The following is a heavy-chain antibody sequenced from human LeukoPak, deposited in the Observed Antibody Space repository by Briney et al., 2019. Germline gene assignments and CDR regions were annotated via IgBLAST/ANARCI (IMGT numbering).Heavy chain of an antibody. J-gene: IGHJ4*02. D-gene: IGHD4-23*01. CDR3: TTEVGTPMYYFDY. Sequence: GGSLRLSCAASGFTFSNAWVSWVRQAPGKGLEWVGRINSKTDGGTTDYAAPVKGRFTISRDDSKNTLSLHMNSLKTEDTAMYYCTTEVGTPMYYFDYWGQGTLVTVSS. V-gene: IGHV3-15*01. CDR1: GFTFSNAW. CDR2: INSKTDGGTT.